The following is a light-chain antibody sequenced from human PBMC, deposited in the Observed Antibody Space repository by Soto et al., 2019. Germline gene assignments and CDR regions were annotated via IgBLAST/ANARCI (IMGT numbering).Light chain of an antibody. J-gene: IGKJ1*01. V-gene: IGKV3-20*01. Sequence: EIVLTQSPGTLSLSPGERSILSCTASQSVSSSYLAWYQQKPGQAPRLLIFGASSRATGIPDRFSGSGSGTDFTLTISRLEPEDFAVYYCQQYGSSPWTFGQGTKVDIK. CDR3: QQYGSSPWT. CDR2: GAS. CDR1: QSVSSSY.